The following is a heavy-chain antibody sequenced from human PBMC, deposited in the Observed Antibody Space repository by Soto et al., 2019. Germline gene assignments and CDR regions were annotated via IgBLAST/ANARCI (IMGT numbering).Heavy chain of an antibody. D-gene: IGHD6-25*01. V-gene: IGHV4-34*01. J-gene: IGHJ4*02. Sequence: PSETLSLTCAVYGGSFSGYYWSWIRQPPGKGLEWIGEINHSGSTNYNPSLKSRVTISVDTSKNQFSLKLSSGTAADTAVYYCARVDLSARRIFDYWGQGTLVT. CDR2: INHSGST. CDR1: GGSFSGYY. CDR3: ARVDLSARRIFDY.